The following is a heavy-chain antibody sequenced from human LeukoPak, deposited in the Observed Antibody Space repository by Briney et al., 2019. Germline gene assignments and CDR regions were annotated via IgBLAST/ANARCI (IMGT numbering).Heavy chain of an antibody. D-gene: IGHD5-12*01. CDR3: ARMGVATGAHFDI. Sequence: PGGSLRLSCAGSGFTFNVYSMNWVRQAPGKGLEWVSSISGGRAYIYFADSVRGRFTTSRDQAKNSVYLQMNSMRAEDTAVYYCARMGVATGAHFDIWGQGTMVTVSS. V-gene: IGHV3-21*01. CDR1: GFTFNVYS. J-gene: IGHJ3*02. CDR2: ISGGRAYI.